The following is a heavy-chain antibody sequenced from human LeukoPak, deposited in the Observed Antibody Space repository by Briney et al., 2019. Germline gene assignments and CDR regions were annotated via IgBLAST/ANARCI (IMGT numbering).Heavy chain of an antibody. CDR1: GGSISSSSYY. CDR2: IYYSGTT. D-gene: IGHD6-13*01. CDR3: VRDIAAAGGFDY. V-gene: IGHV4-39*02. J-gene: IGHJ4*02. Sequence: SETLSLTCTVSGGSISSSSYYWGWIRQPPGKGLEWIGSIYYSGTTYYNPSLESRVTISLDTSKKQFSVKMSSVTAADTAVYYCVRDIAAAGGFDYWGQGTLVTVSS.